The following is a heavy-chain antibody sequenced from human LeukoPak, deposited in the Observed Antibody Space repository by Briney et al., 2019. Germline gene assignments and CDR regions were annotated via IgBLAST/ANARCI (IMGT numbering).Heavy chain of an antibody. CDR3: ARAPGDILTGYYNVQLDY. CDR2: IIAYNGNT. V-gene: IGHV1-18*01. Sequence: GASVKVSCKASGYTFTSYGISWVRQAPGQGLEWMGGIIAYNGNTNYAQKLQGRVTMTPDTSTSTAYMELRSLRSDDTAVYYCARAPGDILTGYYNVQLDYWGQGTLVTVSS. J-gene: IGHJ4*02. CDR1: GYTFTSYG. D-gene: IGHD3-9*01.